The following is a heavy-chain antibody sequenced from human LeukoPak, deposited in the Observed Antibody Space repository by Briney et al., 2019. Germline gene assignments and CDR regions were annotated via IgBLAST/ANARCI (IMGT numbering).Heavy chain of an antibody. D-gene: IGHD3-22*01. V-gene: IGHV4-30-4*01. Sequence: SETLSLTCTVSGGSISSGDYYWSWIRQPPGKGLEWIGYIYYSGSTYYNPSLKSRVTISVDTSKNQFSLKLTSVTAADTAVYYCARESFTMITPGAFDIWGQGTMVTVSS. CDR1: GGSISSGDYY. CDR3: ARESFTMITPGAFDI. CDR2: IYYSGST. J-gene: IGHJ3*02.